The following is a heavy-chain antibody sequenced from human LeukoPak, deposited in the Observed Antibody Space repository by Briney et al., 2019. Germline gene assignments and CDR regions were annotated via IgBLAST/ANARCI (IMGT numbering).Heavy chain of an antibody. CDR2: MNPNSGNT. D-gene: IGHD3-9*01. CDR1: GYTFTSYD. CDR3: AREGVLRYFDWLPGGGDFDY. V-gene: IGHV1-8*01. J-gene: IGHJ4*02. Sequence: SVKVSCKASGYTFTSYDINWVRQATGQGLEWMGWMNPNSGNTGYAQKFQGRVTMTRNTSISTAYMELSSLRSEDTAVYYCAREGVLRYFDWLPGGGDFDYWGQGTLVTVSS.